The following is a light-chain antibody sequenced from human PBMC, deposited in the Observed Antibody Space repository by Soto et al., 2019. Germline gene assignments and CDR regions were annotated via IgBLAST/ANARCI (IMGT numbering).Light chain of an antibody. CDR2: EVR. CDR1: SSDIGSYNY. Sequence: QSALTQPASVSGSPGQSITISCTGTSSDIGSYNYVAWYQQFPGKTPKLIIYEVRNRPSGVSFRFSGSKSGNTASLTISGLQAEDEADYYCSSFKGTNSFVFGTGTKVTVL. CDR3: SSFKGTNSFV. J-gene: IGLJ1*01. V-gene: IGLV2-14*01.